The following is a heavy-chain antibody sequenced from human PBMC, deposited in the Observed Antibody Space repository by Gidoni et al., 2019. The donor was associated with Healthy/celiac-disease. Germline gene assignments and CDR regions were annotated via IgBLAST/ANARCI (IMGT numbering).Heavy chain of an antibody. V-gene: IGHV3-33*01. Sequence: QVQLAASGGGVVQPGRSLRLSCAASGFTFSSYGLHWVRQAPGKGLEWVAVIWYDGSNKYYADSVKGRFTISRDNSKNTLYLQMNSLRAEDTAVYYCARDQGYYDSSGYYYGSDYWGQGTLVTVSS. CDR3: ARDQGYYDSSGYYYGSDY. D-gene: IGHD3-22*01. J-gene: IGHJ4*02. CDR2: IWYDGSNK. CDR1: GFTFSSYG.